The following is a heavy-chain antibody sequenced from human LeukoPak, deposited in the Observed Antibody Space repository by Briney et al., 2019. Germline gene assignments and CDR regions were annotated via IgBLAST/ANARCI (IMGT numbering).Heavy chain of an antibody. J-gene: IGHJ4*02. CDR2: ISSSSSYI. CDR1: GFTFSSYS. Sequence: GGSLRLSRAASGFTFSSYSMNWVRQAPGKGLEWVSSISSSSSYIYYADSVKGRFTISRDNAKNSLYLQMNSLRAEDTAVYYCARVLYSGSYQFDYWGQGTLVTVSS. V-gene: IGHV3-21*01. D-gene: IGHD1-26*01. CDR3: ARVLYSGSYQFDY.